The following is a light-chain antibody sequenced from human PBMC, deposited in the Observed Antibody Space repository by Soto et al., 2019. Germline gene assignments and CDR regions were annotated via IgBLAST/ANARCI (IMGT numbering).Light chain of an antibody. CDR1: QGISSY. Sequence: DIQLTQSPSFLSASVGDRVTITCRASQGISSYLAWYQQKPGKAPKLLIYDASTLQSGVPSRFSGSGSGTEFTLTVSSLQPEDVATYYCQKYNSALRTFGQGTKVDIK. J-gene: IGKJ1*01. V-gene: IGKV1-9*01. CDR3: QKYNSALRT. CDR2: DAS.